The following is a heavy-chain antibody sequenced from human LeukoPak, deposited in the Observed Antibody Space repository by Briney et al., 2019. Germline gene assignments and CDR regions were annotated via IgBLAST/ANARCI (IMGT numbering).Heavy chain of an antibody. Sequence: SQTLSLTCTVSGGSISSGDYYWTWIRQPPGKGLEWIGYIFYTGNTYYNPSLKSRVTISVDTSKNQFSLKLSSVTAADTAVYYCARCIAAAGYYFDYWGQGTLVTVSS. J-gene: IGHJ4*02. V-gene: IGHV4-30-4*01. CDR1: GGSISSGDYY. D-gene: IGHD6-13*01. CDR3: ARCIAAAGYYFDY. CDR2: IFYTGNT.